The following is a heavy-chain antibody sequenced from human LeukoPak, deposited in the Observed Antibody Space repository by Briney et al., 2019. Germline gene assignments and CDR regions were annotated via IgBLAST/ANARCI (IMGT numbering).Heavy chain of an antibody. CDR2: IYSGGST. V-gene: IGHV3-66*01. Sequence: GGSLRLSCAASGFTVSSNYMTWVRQAPGKGLEWVSVIYSGGSTYYADSLKGRFTISRDNSKNTVYLQKNSLRVEDTAVYYCVRDPPAGWFPMSNSFDMWGQGTMVTVSS. CDR3: VRDPPAGWFPMSNSFDM. J-gene: IGHJ3*02. D-gene: IGHD6-19*01. CDR1: GFTVSSNY.